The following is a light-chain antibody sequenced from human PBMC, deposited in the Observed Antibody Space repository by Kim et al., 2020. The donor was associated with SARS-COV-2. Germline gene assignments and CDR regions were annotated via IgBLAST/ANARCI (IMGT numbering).Light chain of an antibody. Sequence: QSVLTQPPSVSEAPRQRVTISCSGSSSNIGNNAVNWYQQLPGKAPKLLIYYDDLLPSGVSDRFSGSKSGTSASLAISGLQSEDEADYYCAAWDDRLNEVFGTGTKVTVL. CDR3: AAWDDRLNEV. J-gene: IGLJ1*01. CDR1: SSNIGNNA. CDR2: YDD. V-gene: IGLV1-36*01.